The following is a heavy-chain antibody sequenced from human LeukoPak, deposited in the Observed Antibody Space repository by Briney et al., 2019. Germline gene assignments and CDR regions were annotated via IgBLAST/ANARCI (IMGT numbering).Heavy chain of an antibody. Sequence: PSETLCLTCTVSGGSISSLTYYWGWIRQPPGKGLEWIASIYYSGTTYYSPSLKSRVAISVNRSNNQFSLRLSSVTAADTAVYFCAGYSSGWSSGGGYWGQGTLVTVSS. CDR3: AGYSSGWSSGGGY. V-gene: IGHV4-39*01. CDR1: GGSISSLTYY. D-gene: IGHD6-19*01. CDR2: IYYSGTT. J-gene: IGHJ4*02.